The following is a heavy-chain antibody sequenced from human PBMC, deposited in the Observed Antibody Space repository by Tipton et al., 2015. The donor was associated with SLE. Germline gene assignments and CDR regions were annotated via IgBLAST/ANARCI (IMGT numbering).Heavy chain of an antibody. CDR3: AKDNFDSGGYYFPNAFDV. D-gene: IGHD3-22*01. CDR2: ISGSGGST. CDR1: GFTFSSYA. V-gene: IGHV3-23*01. Sequence: LSLTCAASGFTFSSYAMSWVRQAPGKGLEWVSAISGSGGSTYYADSVKGRFTISRDNSKNMLYVQMNSLRAEDTAVYYCAKDNFDSGGYYFPNAFDVWGQGTMVTVSS. J-gene: IGHJ3*01.